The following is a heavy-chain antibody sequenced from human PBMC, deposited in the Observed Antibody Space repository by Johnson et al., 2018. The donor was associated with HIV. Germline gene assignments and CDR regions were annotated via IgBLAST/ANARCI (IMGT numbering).Heavy chain of an antibody. D-gene: IGHD3-16*02. CDR1: GFTFSDYY. V-gene: IGHV3-11*01. CDR3: ARPPAYLYKAAFSI. Sequence: QVQLVESGGGLVKPGGSLRLSCAASGFTFSDYYINWIRQAPGKGLEWVSYIDSSGSGIYYVGSVKGRFTISRDNAKNSLFLQMDSLRAEDTAVYFCARPPAYLYKAAFSIWGQGTMVTVSS. J-gene: IGHJ3*02. CDR2: IDSSGSGI.